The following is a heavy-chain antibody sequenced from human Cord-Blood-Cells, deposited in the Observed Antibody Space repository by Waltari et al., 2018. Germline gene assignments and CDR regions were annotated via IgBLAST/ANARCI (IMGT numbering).Heavy chain of an antibody. V-gene: IGHV4-34*01. J-gene: IGHJ5*02. CDR1: GGSFSGYS. Sequence: QVQLQQWGAGLLKPSETLSLTCAVSGGSFSGYSWSWIRQPPGKGLEWIGEINHSGSTNYNPSLKSRVTISVDTSKNQFSLKLSSVTAADTAVYYCARAVRLAWLVNNWFDPWAREPWSPSPQ. CDR3: ARAVRLAWLVNNWFDP. CDR2: INHSGST. D-gene: IGHD6-19*01.